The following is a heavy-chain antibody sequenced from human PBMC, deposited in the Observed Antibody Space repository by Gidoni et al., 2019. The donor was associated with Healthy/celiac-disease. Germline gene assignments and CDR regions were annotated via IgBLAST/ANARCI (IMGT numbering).Heavy chain of an antibody. J-gene: IGHJ6*03. Sequence: EVQLVESGGGLVQPGRSLRLSCAASGFTFDDYAMHWVRHAPGKGLEWVSGISWNSGSIGYADSVKCRLTISRDNAKNSLYLKMNSLRAEDTALYYCAKGVGDIVVVPAAIGRYYYYYMDVWGKGTTVTVSS. CDR3: AKGVGDIVVVPAAIGRYYYYYMDV. CDR1: GFTFDDYA. D-gene: IGHD2-2*01. CDR2: ISWNSGSI. V-gene: IGHV3-9*01.